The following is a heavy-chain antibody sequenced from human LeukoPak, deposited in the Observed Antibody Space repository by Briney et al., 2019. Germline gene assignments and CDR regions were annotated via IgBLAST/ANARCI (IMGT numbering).Heavy chain of an antibody. D-gene: IGHD1-26*01. CDR1: GGTFSSYA. Sequence: SVKVSCKASGGTFSSYAISWVRQAPGQGIEWRGGIIPIFGTANYAQKFQGRVTITADESTSTAYMELSSLRSEDTAVYYCASSLVGATNGGYYFDYWGQGTLVTVSS. J-gene: IGHJ4*02. CDR2: IIPIFGTA. V-gene: IGHV1-69*13. CDR3: ASSLVGATNGGYYFDY.